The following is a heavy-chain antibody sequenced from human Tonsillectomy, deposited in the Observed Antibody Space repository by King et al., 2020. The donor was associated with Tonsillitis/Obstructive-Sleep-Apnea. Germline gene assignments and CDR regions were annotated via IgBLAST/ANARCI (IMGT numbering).Heavy chain of an antibody. J-gene: IGHJ6*03. CDR2: ISSSSSYT. CDR1: GFTFSDYY. V-gene: IGHV3-11*05. D-gene: IGHD2-8*01. Sequence: VQLVESGGGLVKPGGSLRLSCAASGFTFSDYYMSWIRQAPGKGLEWVSYISSSSSYTNYADSVKGRFTISRDNAKNSLYLQMNSLRAEDTAVYYCARDPSRLLYRSYMDVWGKGTTVTVSS. CDR3: ARDPSRLLYRSYMDV.